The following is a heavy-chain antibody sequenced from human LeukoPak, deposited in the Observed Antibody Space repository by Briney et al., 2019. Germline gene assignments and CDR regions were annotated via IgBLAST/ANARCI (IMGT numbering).Heavy chain of an antibody. CDR2: IYPSGSDT. D-gene: IGHD1-26*01. J-gene: IGHJ4*02. CDR3: ARPLQGIVGATGFDY. CDR1: EYSFATYW. Sequence: GESLKISCQGSEYSFATYWIAWLRQMPGKGLEWMGIIYPSGSDTRYSPSFQGQVTISADKSIKTAYLQWSSLKASDTAMYYCARPLQGIVGATGFDYWGQGTLVTVSS. V-gene: IGHV5-51*01.